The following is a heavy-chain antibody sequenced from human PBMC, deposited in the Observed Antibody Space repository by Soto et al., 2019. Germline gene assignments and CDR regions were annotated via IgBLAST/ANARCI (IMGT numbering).Heavy chain of an antibody. CDR2: ISTYNGDT. V-gene: IGHV1-18*01. CDR1: GYTFTRSG. Sequence: GASVTVSCKASGYTFTRSGISWVRQAPGQGLEWMGWISTYNGDTNYAQTFQGRVTMTTDTSTSTVHMEVRSLRSDDTAVYYCAREGVAPYYYYSMDVWGQGTPVTVSS. CDR3: AREGVAPYYYYSMDV. J-gene: IGHJ6*02. D-gene: IGHD5-12*01.